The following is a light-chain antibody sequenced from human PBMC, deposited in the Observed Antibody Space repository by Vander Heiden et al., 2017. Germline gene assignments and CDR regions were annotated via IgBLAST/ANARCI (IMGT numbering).Light chain of an antibody. V-gene: IGKV3-11*01. J-gene: IGKJ3*01. CDR2: DAS. Sequence: EIVLTQSPATLSLSPGERATLSCRASQSVSSYLAWYQQKPGQAPRLLIYDASNRATGIPARFSGSGSGTDFTLTISSLEPEDFAVYYCQQCRNYPLTFGHGTKVDIK. CDR3: QQCRNYPLT. CDR1: QSVSSY.